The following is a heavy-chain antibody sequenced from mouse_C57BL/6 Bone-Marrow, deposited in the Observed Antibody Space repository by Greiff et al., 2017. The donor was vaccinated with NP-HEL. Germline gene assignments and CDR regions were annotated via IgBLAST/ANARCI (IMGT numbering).Heavy chain of an antibody. CDR1: GYTFTSYW. D-gene: IGHD1-1*01. J-gene: IGHJ3*01. CDR2: IHPSDSDT. Sequence: QVKLKQPGAELVKPGASVKVSCKASGYTFTSYWMHWVKQRPGQGLEWIGRIHPSDSDTNYNQKFKGKATLTVDKSSSTAYMQLSSLTSEDSAVYYCAIDYGAWFAYWGQGTLVTVSA. V-gene: IGHV1-74*01. CDR3: AIDYGAWFAY.